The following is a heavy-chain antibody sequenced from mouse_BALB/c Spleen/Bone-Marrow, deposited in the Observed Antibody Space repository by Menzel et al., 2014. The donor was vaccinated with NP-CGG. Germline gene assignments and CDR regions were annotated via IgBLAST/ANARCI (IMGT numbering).Heavy chain of an antibody. J-gene: IGHJ4*01. CDR1: GYTFTSYW. Sequence: QVRLQQSGAELVRPGASLKLSCGASGYTFTSYWINWVKQRPGQGLEWIGNIYPSDSYINYNQRFKDKATLTVDKSSSTAYMQLSSPTSEDSAVYYCTRYGNSHYYAIDYWGQGTSVTVSS. V-gene: IGHV1-69*02. D-gene: IGHD1-1*01. CDR3: TRYGNSHYYAIDY. CDR2: IYPSDSYI.